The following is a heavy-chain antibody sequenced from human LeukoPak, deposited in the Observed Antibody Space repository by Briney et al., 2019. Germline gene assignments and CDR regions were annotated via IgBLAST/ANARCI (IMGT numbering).Heavy chain of an antibody. J-gene: IGHJ4*02. D-gene: IGHD4/OR15-4a*01. CDR1: GFTFNSCW. V-gene: IGHV3-21*01. Sequence: PGGSLRLSCAASGFTFNSCWKHWVRQAPGKGLVWVSSISSSSSYIYYADSVKGRFTISRDNAKNSLYLQMNSLRAEDTAVYYCARDLVDYGETFDYWGQGTLVTVSS. CDR2: ISSSSSYI. CDR3: ARDLVDYGETFDY.